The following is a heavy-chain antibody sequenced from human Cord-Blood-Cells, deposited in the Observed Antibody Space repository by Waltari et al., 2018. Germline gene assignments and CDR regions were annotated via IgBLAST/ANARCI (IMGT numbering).Heavy chain of an antibody. J-gene: IGHJ3*02. D-gene: IGHD3-3*01. CDR1: GFTFGDYA. CDR3: TREGYYDFWSGYDAFDI. Sequence: EVQLVESGGGLVQPGRSLRLSCTASGFTFGDYALSWVRQAHGTGLEWVGFIRSKAYGGTTEYAASVKGRFTISRDDSKSIAYLQMNSLKTEDTAVYYCTREGYYDFWSGYDAFDIWGQGTMVTVSS. V-gene: IGHV3-49*04. CDR2: IRSKAYGGTT.